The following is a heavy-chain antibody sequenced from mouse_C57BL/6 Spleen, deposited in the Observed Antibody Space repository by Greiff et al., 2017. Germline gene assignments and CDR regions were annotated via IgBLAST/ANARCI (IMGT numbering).Heavy chain of an antibody. CDR2: IDPEGGDT. Sequence: VQLQQSGAELVKPGASVKLSCTASGFNIKDYYMHWVKQRTEQGLEWIGKIDPEGGDTNYAPKFQGKATITEDTSSNTAYLQLISLTSEDADVYYCASCDPDYWGQGTTLTVSS. V-gene: IGHV14-2*01. J-gene: IGHJ2*01. CDR1: GFNIKDYY. CDR3: ASCDPDY.